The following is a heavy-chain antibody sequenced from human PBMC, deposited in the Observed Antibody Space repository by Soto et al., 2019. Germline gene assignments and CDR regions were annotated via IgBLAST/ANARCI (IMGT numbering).Heavy chain of an antibody. CDR2: IYPGDSDT. CDR3: ARLAGTGNYYYYGMDV. V-gene: IGHV5-51*01. Sequence: PGGALKISCEGSGYSFTSYWIGWVRQMPGKGLEWMGIIYPGDSDTRYSPSFQGQVTISADKSISTAYLQWSSLKASDTAMYYCARLAGTGNYYYYGMDVWGQGTTVTVSS. CDR1: GYSFTSYW. D-gene: IGHD6-19*01. J-gene: IGHJ6*02.